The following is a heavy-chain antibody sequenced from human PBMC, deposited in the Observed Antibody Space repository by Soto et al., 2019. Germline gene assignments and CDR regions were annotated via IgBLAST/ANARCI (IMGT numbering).Heavy chain of an antibody. D-gene: IGHD4-17*01. CDR3: ARDPGVTNYYFAY. Sequence: QVQLVESGGGVVQSGKSLRLSCVTSGFSFSRYGFHWVRQAPGKGLEWVAVMWFDGSKQYYVDSVKGRFTISRDNYKNRLSLQVNSLRAYDTAVDYCARDPGVTNYYFAYWGQGALVTVSS. CDR1: GFSFSRYG. V-gene: IGHV3-33*01. CDR2: MWFDGSKQ. J-gene: IGHJ4*02.